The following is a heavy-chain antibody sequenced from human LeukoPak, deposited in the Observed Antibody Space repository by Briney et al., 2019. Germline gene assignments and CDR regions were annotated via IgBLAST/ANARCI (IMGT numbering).Heavy chain of an antibody. D-gene: IGHD3-3*01. CDR1: GFTFDDYA. J-gene: IGHJ4*02. Sequence: GGSLRLSCAASGFTFDDYAMHWVRQAPGKGLEWVLGISWNSGSIGYADSVKGRFTISRDNTKNSLYLQMNSLRVEDTAVFYCARDQYDTWSRRGNFDSWGQGTLVIVSS. CDR2: ISWNSGSI. CDR3: ARDQYDTWSRRGNFDS. V-gene: IGHV3-9*01.